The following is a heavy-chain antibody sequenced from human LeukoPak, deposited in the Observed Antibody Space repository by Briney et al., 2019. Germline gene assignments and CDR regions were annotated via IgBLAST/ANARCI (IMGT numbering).Heavy chain of an antibody. Sequence: GGSLRLSCAASGFTLSSYAMSWVRQAPGKGLEWVSAISGSGGSTYYADSVKGRFTISRDNSKNTLYLQMNSLRAEDMAEYYCAKDRAGTTDYWGHGTLVTVSS. CDR1: GFTLSSYA. V-gene: IGHV3-23*01. J-gene: IGHJ4*01. CDR3: AKDRAGTTDY. CDR2: ISGSGGST. D-gene: IGHD1-7*01.